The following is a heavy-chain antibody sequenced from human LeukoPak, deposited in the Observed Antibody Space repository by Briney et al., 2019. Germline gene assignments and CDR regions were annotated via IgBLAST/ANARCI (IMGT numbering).Heavy chain of an antibody. CDR3: ARRSGGYYHLVDDILLDY. CDR1: GYSFTSYW. V-gene: IGHV5-51*01. CDR2: IYPGDSDT. D-gene: IGHD3-22*01. Sequence: GESLKISCKGSGYSFTSYWIGWVRQMPGKGLEWMGIIYPGDSDTRYSPSFQGQVTISADKSISTAYLQWSSLKASDTAMYYCARRSGGYYHLVDDILLDYWGQGTLVTVSS. J-gene: IGHJ4*02.